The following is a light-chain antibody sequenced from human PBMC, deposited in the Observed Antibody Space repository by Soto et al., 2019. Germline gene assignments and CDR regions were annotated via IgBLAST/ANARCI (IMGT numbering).Light chain of an antibody. CDR3: QQYGNLLLT. J-gene: IGKJ4*01. CDR2: DAS. CDR1: QDISNY. Sequence: DIQMTQSPSSLSASVGDRVTITCQASQDISNYLNWYQQKPGKAPKLLIYDASNLETGVPSRFSGSGSGTYFTYTINSLQPEDSATYYCQQYGNLLLTFGVGTKVEIK. V-gene: IGKV1-33*01.